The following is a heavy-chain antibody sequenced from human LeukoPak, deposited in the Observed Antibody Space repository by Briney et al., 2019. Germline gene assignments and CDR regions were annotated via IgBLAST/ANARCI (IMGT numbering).Heavy chain of an antibody. CDR2: ISYDGSNK. J-gene: IGHJ4*02. Sequence: QSGGSLRLSCAASGFTFSSYGMHWVRQAPGKGLEWVAVISYDGSNKYYADSVKGRFTISRDNSKNTLYLQMNSLSAEDTAVYYCAKDGWEGAPTVTTLSDYWGQGTLVTVSS. CDR1: GFTFSSYG. CDR3: AKDGWEGAPTVTTLSDY. V-gene: IGHV3-30*18. D-gene: IGHD4-17*01.